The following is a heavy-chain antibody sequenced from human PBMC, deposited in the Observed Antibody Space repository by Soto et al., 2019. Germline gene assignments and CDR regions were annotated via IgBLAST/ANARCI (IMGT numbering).Heavy chain of an antibody. V-gene: IGHV4-34*01. Sequence: PSETLSLTCAVYAGSFSDNYWSWIRQPPGKGLEWIGEINQSGGTHYNPSLKSRVTISVDTSKNQFSLKLSSVTAADTAVYYCARGLTYCSSTTCAETRFDPWGQGTLVTVS. J-gene: IGHJ5*02. D-gene: IGHD2-2*01. CDR1: AGSFSDNY. CDR3: ARGLTYCSSTTCAETRFDP. CDR2: INQSGGT.